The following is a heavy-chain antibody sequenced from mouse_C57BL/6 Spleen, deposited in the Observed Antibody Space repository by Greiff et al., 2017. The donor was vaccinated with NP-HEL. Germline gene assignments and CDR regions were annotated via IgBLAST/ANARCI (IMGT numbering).Heavy chain of an antibody. CDR2: IDPSDSYT. J-gene: IGHJ2*01. D-gene: IGHD2-1*01. Sequence: VQLQQPGAELVRPGTSVKLSCKASGYTFTSYWMHWVKQRPRQGLEWIGVIDPSDSYTNYNQKFKGKATLTVDTSSSTAYMQLSSLTSEDSAVYYCARKTTDYWGQGTTLTVSS. CDR1: GYTFTSYW. CDR3: ARKTTDY. V-gene: IGHV1-59*01.